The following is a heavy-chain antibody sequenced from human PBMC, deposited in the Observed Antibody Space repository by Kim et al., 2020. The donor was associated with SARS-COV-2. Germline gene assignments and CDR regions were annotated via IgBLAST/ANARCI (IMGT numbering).Heavy chain of an antibody. CDR2: IIPIFGTA. V-gene: IGHV1-69*13. CDR1: GGTFSSYA. Sequence: SVKVSCKASGGTFSSYAISWVRQAPGQGLEWMGGIIPIFGTANYAQKFQGRVTITADESTSTAYMELSSLRSEDTAVYYCARSSGIVVVTAIRYYYGMDVWGQGTTVTVSS. D-gene: IGHD2-21*02. CDR3: ARSSGIVVVTAIRYYYGMDV. J-gene: IGHJ6*02.